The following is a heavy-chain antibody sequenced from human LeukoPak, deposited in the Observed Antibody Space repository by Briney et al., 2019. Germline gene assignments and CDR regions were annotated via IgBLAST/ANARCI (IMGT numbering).Heavy chain of an antibody. V-gene: IGHV1-18*01. CDR2: ISAYNGNT. D-gene: IGHD6-25*01. Sequence: ASVKVSCKASGYTFTSYGISWVRQAPGQGLEWMGWISAYNGNTNYAQKLQGRVTTTTDTSTSTAYMELRSLRSDDTAVYYCARGSPERSKPNWFDPWGQGTLVTVSS. CDR3: ARGSPERSKPNWFDP. CDR1: GYTFTSYG. J-gene: IGHJ5*02.